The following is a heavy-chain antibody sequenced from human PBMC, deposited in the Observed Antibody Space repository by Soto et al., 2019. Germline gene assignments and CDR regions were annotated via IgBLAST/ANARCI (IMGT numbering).Heavy chain of an antibody. CDR1: GGSFSGYY. CDR2: INHSGST. D-gene: IGHD5-18*01. V-gene: IGHV4-34*01. CDR3: ARGYSYGYHSYYYYGMDG. Sequence: SETLSFTCAVYGGSFSGYYWSWIRQPPGKGLEWIGEINHSGSTNYNPSLKSRVTISVDTSKNQFYLKLSSVTAADTAVYYCARGYSYGYHSYYYYGMDGWGQGTKVTVSS. J-gene: IGHJ6*02.